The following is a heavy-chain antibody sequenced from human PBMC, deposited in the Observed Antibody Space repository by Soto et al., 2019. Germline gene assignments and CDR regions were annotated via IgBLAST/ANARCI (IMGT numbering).Heavy chain of an antibody. V-gene: IGHV1-69*01. J-gene: IGHJ4*02. CDR2: IIPIFGTA. CDR3: ARGGRDGYIELYYFAY. CDR1: GGTFSSYA. D-gene: IGHD5-12*01. Sequence: QVQLVQSGAEVKKTGSSVKVSCKASGGTFSSYAISWVRQAPGQGLEWMGGIIPIFGTANYAQKFQGRVTITEDESTSTAYMELSSLRSEDTAVYYCARGGRDGYIELYYFAYWGQGTLVTVSS.